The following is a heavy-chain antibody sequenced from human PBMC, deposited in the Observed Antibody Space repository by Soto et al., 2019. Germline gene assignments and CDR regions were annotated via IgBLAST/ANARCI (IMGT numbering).Heavy chain of an antibody. J-gene: IGHJ6*02. V-gene: IGHV4-4*02. CDR1: GGSISSSNW. Sequence: QVQLQESGPGLVKPSGTLSLTCAVSGGSISSSNWWSWVRQPPGKGLEWIGEIYHSGSTNYNPSLKSRVTISVDTSKNQFSLKLSSVTAAATAVYYCAGWIQLQQYYYYGMDVWGQGTTVTVSS. CDR3: AGWIQLQQYYYYGMDV. CDR2: IYHSGST. D-gene: IGHD5-18*01.